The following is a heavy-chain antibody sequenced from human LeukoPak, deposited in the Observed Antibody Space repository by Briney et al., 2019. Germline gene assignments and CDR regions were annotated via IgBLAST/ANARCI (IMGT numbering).Heavy chain of an antibody. D-gene: IGHD5-18*01. CDR2: INTNTGNP. CDR3: GRDPRLGIRGYTYGYIDY. CDR1: GYTFTSYG. J-gene: IGHJ4*02. V-gene: IGHV7-4-1*02. Sequence: SVKVSCKASGYTFTSYGISWVRQAPGQGLEWMGWINTNTGNPTYAQGFTGRYVFSLETSVSTAYLQISGLTADDNAVYFCGRDPRLGIRGYTYGYIDYWGQGTLVTVSS.